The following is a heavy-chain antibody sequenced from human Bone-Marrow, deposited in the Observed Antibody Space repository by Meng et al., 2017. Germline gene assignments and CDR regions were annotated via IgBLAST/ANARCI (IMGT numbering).Heavy chain of an antibody. CDR3: ARDEDISAAGKLFGDY. CDR2: INPKSGDT. CDR1: GYTFTSYG. Sequence: ASVKVSCKASGYTFTSYGISWVRQAPGQGLEWMGRINPKSGDTHYAQKFQARVTMTGDTSISTAYMELSGLRSDDTAMYYCARDEDISAAGKLFGDYWGQGTLVTGSS. D-gene: IGHD6-25*01. V-gene: IGHV1-2*06. J-gene: IGHJ4*02.